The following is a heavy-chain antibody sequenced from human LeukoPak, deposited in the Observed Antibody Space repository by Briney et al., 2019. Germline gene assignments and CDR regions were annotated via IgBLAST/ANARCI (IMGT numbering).Heavy chain of an antibody. J-gene: IGHJ4*02. Sequence: SETLSLTCTVSGGSISSYYWSWIRQPPGKGLEWIGYIYYSGSTNYSPSLKSRVTISVDTSKNQFSLKLSSVTAADTAVYYCARHVHYFDYWGQGTLVTVSS. D-gene: IGHD3-10*02. CDR3: ARHVHYFDY. CDR2: IYYSGST. V-gene: IGHV4-59*08. CDR1: GGSISSYY.